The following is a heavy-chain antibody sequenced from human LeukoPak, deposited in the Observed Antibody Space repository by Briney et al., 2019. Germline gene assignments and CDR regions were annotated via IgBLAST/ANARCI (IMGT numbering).Heavy chain of an antibody. CDR3: AKVLGYYDSSGYYQEGGFDY. V-gene: IGHV3-43*02. CDR1: GFTFDDYA. J-gene: IGHJ4*02. D-gene: IGHD3-22*01. CDR2: MSGDGGST. Sequence: HPGRSLRLSCAASGFTFDDYAMHWVRQAAGNGLEWVSLMSGDGGSTYYADSVKGRFTISRDNSKNSLYLQMNSLRTEDTALYYCAKVLGYYDSSGYYQEGGFDYWGQGTLVTVSS.